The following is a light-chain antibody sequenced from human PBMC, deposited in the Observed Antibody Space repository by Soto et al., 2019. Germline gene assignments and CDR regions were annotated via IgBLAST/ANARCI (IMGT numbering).Light chain of an antibody. CDR3: SSFTSRFTFNYI. Sequence: QSVLTQPASVSGSPGQSITISCTGTSSDVGGYNYVYWYQQHPGKAPKTIIYEVTNRPSGVSNRFSGSKSGNTASLTISGLQAEDDADYYCSSFTSRFTFNYIFGTGTKVTVL. V-gene: IGLV2-14*01. CDR1: SSDVGGYNY. CDR2: EVT. J-gene: IGLJ1*01.